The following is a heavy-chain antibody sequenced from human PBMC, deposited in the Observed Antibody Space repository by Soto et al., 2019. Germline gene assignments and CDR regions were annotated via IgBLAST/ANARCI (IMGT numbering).Heavy chain of an antibody. CDR3: ARGTKRASSSWYLRSYNWFDP. V-gene: IGHV4-34*01. J-gene: IGHJ5*02. Sequence: SETLSLICAVYGGSFSGYYWSWIRQPPGKGLEWIGEINHSGSTNYNPSLKSRVTISVDTSKNQFSLKLSSVTAADTAVYYCARGTKRASSSWYLRSYNWFDPWGQGTLVTVSS. CDR2: INHSGST. D-gene: IGHD6-13*01. CDR1: GGSFSGYY.